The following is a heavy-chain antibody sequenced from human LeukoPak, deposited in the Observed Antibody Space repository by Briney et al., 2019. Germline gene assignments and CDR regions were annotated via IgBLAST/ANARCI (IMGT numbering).Heavy chain of an antibody. CDR1: GFAIIDYV. CDR3: AKLTRVTWLVRSYYYYGMDV. Sequence: GKSLRLSCSVSGFAIIDYVLHWVRQAPGKGLEWVAALSQDGTMQYYTDSVKGRFTISRDTSNNTLYLQMSTLRADDTALYYCAKLTRVTWLVRSYYYYGMDVWGKGTTVTVSS. CDR2: LSQDGTMQ. V-gene: IGHV3-30*04. D-gene: IGHD6-19*01. J-gene: IGHJ6*04.